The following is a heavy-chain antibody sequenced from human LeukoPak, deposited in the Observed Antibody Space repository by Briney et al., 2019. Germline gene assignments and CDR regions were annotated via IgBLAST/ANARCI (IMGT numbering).Heavy chain of an antibody. CDR1: GGSFCGYY. CDR3: ARAVTTKWDYYYMDV. V-gene: IGHV4-34*01. Sequence: NSSETLSLTCAVYGGSFCGYYWSWIRQSPGKGLEWIAEIRHNGSTNYNPSLKSRVTISIDTSKNQFFLKLSSVTAADTAVYYCARAVTTKWDYYYMDVWGKGTTVTVSS. CDR2: IRHNGST. J-gene: IGHJ6*03. D-gene: IGHD4-17*01.